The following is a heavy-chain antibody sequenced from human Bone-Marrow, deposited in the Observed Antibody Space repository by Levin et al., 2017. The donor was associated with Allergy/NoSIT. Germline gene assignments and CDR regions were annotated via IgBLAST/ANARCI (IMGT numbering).Heavy chain of an antibody. CDR1: GFSFEDYA. D-gene: IGHD6-19*01. CDR2: INRNSGSI. CDR3: AKDRGLVVAGQGYALDI. V-gene: IGHV3-9*01. Sequence: GGSLRLSCAASGFSFEDYAMNWVRQIPGKGLEWVASINRNSGSIGYEASVKGRFTISRDNAKKSLYLQMNSLRVEDTALYYCAKDRGLVVAGQGYALDIWGQGSMVTVSS. J-gene: IGHJ3*02.